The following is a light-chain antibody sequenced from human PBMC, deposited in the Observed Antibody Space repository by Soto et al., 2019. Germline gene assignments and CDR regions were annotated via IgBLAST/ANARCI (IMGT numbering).Light chain of an antibody. V-gene: IGLV2-14*01. CDR3: GSYTGSIYV. Sequence: QSVLTEPASVSGSPGQSITISCSGTRSDIGSYNYVAWYQQFPGKTPKILIYGVSNRPSGVSSRFSGSKSGNTASLTISGLQAEDEADYYCGSYTGSIYVFGPGTKVTVL. CDR1: RSDIGSYNY. CDR2: GVS. J-gene: IGLJ1*01.